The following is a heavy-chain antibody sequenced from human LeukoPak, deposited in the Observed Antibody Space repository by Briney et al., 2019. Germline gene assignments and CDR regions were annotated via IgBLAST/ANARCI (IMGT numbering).Heavy chain of an antibody. CDR2: ISWNSGSI. CDR3: AKLDSGFLDSSGYPDAFDI. Sequence: PGGSLRLSCAAPGFTFDDYAMHWVRQAPGKGLEWVSGISWNSGSIGYADSVKGRFTISRDNAKNSLYLQMNSLRAEDTALYYCAKLDSGFLDSSGYPDAFDIWGQGTMVTVSS. V-gene: IGHV3-9*01. D-gene: IGHD3-22*01. J-gene: IGHJ3*02. CDR1: GFTFDDYA.